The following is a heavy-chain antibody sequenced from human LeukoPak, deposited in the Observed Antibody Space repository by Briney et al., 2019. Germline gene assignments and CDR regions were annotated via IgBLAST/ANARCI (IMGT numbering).Heavy chain of an antibody. D-gene: IGHD3-3*01. CDR2: IVPIFNKA. Sequence: GASVKVSCKASGGTFSSYAISWVRQAPGQGLEWMGGIVPIFNKAHYAQNLQGRVSITADESSGTAYLELSSLKSEDTAVYFCARGEFVGVEVFSYFYMNVWGTGTSVIVSS. V-gene: IGHV1-69*13. J-gene: IGHJ6*03. CDR1: GGTFSSYA. CDR3: ARGEFVGVEVFSYFYMNV.